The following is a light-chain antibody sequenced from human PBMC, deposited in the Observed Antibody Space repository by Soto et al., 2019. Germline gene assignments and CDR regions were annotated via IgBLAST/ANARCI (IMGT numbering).Light chain of an antibody. V-gene: IGLV2-14*01. Sequence: QSALTQPASVSGSPGQSITISCTGTSSDVGDYNYVSWYQHHPGKAPKLMIFEVSNRPSGVSNRFSGSKSGNTASLTISGLQAEDEADYFCTSYTSISPYVFGTGTKLTVL. CDR3: TSYTSISPYV. CDR2: EVS. CDR1: SSDVGDYNY. J-gene: IGLJ1*01.